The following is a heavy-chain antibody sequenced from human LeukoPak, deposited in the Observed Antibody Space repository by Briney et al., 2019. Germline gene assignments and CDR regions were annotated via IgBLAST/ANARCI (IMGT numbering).Heavy chain of an antibody. Sequence: GGCLRLSSAPSGFTFSSYAMRWVPHAPRKGRGWGSAICGRGGSTYYADSAKGGFTISRDNSKTTLYLQMKSLRAEDTRVYYFAKERLPAAPPPHAFHMGGQGTRVSVS. CDR3: AKERLPAAPPPHAFHM. CDR1: GFTFSSYA. CDR2: ICGRGGST. J-gene: IGHJ3*02. D-gene: IGHD2-2*01. V-gene: IGHV3-23*01.